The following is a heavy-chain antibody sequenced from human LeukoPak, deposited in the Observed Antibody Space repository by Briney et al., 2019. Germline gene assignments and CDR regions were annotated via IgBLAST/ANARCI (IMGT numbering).Heavy chain of an antibody. V-gene: IGHV1-2*02. CDR3: ARDSNQDYGGNSADH. CDR2: INPNSGGT. Sequence: ASVKVSCKTSGYSFTGCHIHWVRQAPGQGLEWMGWINPNSGGTNFAQKFPARVTLTRDTSISTVYMELSSLRSDDTATYYCARDSNQDYGGNSADHWGQGTLVTVSS. D-gene: IGHD4-17*01. CDR1: GYSFTGCH. J-gene: IGHJ4*02.